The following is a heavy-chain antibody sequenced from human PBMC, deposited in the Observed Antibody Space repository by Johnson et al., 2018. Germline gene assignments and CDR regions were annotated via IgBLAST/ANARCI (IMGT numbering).Heavy chain of an antibody. J-gene: IGHJ3*02. D-gene: IGHD6-19*01. V-gene: IGHV3-30*18. CDR3: AKERYTSGWHYAFDI. CDR2: ISYDGTNK. Sequence: VQLVETGGGMVQPGRSLRLSCVVSGFTFSNYGMHWVRQSPGKGLEWLAVISYDGTNKYYEDSVKGRFTISRDNSKNTLYLQMNSLRAEDTAVYYCAKERYTSGWHYAFDIWGQGTLVTVSS. CDR1: GFTFSNYG.